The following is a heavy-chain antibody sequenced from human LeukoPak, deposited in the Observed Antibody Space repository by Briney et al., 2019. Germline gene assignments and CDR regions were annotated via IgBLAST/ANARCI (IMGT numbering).Heavy chain of an antibody. CDR3: TTERNWELLRPYGMNI. V-gene: IGHV3-15*01. D-gene: IGHD1-26*01. CDR1: GFTFSSYW. Sequence: PGGSLRLSCAASGFTFSSYWMSWVRQAPGKGLEWVGRIKTKIDGETTDYAAPVKGRFTISRDDSKSTLYLQMNRLKTEDSAVYYCTTERNWELLRPYGMNIWGQGTTVTVSS. J-gene: IGHJ6*02. CDR2: IKTKIDGETT.